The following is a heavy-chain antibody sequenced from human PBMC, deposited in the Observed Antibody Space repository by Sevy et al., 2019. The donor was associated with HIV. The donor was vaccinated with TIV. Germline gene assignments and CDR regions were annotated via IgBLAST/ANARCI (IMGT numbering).Heavy chain of an antibody. V-gene: IGHV3-7*01. Sequence: GGSLRISCAASGFTFSSYWMNWVRQAPGKGLEWVASVKQDGSVKYYVDSVKGRFTISRDNAKNSLYLQMNSLRAEDTAVYYCASWSSGGFDYWGQGTLVTVSS. CDR3: ASWSSGGFDY. J-gene: IGHJ4*02. D-gene: IGHD2-15*01. CDR1: GFTFSSYW. CDR2: VKQDGSVK.